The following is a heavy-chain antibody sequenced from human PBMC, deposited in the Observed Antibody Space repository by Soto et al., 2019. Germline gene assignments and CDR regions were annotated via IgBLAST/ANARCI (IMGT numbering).Heavy chain of an antibody. Sequence: GGSLRLSCAASGFTFSSYWMHWVRQAPGKGLVWVSRINSDGSSTSYADSVKGRFTISRDNAKNTLYLQMNSLRAEDTAVYYCAKSDSWPGLIYDNLTGYYHDDAFDIWGQGTMVTVSS. D-gene: IGHD3-9*01. CDR3: AKSDSWPGLIYDNLTGYYHDDAFDI. CDR2: INSDGSST. J-gene: IGHJ3*02. CDR1: GFTFSSYW. V-gene: IGHV3-74*01.